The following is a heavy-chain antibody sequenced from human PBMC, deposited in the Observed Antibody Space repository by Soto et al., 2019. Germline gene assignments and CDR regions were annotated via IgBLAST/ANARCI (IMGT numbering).Heavy chain of an antibody. Sequence: SETLSLTCAVYGGSFSGYYWSWIRQSPGKGLEWIGEIDHSGGTNYNPSLKSRVTISADTSKSQFSLKLRSVTAADTAVYYCARHVGATTSIYFDYWGQGTLVTVSS. V-gene: IGHV4-34*01. J-gene: IGHJ4*02. CDR3: ARHVGATTSIYFDY. CDR1: GGSFSGYY. CDR2: IDHSGGT. D-gene: IGHD1-26*01.